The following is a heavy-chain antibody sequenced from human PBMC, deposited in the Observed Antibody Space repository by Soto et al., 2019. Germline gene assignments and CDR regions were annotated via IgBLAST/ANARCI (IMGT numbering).Heavy chain of an antibody. V-gene: IGHV1-46*01. CDR2: INPSGGST. D-gene: IGHD3-22*01. Sequence: ASVKVSCKASGYTFTSYYMHWVRQAPGQGLEWMGIINPSGGSTSYAQKFQGRVTMARDTSTSTVYMELSSLRSEDTAVYYCARESEYYDSSGYYRTFGYWGQGTLVTVSS. CDR3: ARESEYYDSSGYYRTFGY. J-gene: IGHJ4*02. CDR1: GYTFTSYY.